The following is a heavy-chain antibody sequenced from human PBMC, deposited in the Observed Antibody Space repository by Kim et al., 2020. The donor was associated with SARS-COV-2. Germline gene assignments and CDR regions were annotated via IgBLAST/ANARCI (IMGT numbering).Heavy chain of an antibody. CDR3: ARGGIAARPDYYYYMDV. D-gene: IGHD6-6*01. Sequence: SETLSLTCAVYGGSFSGYYWSWIRQPPGKGLEWIGEINHSGSTNYNPSLKSRVTISVDTSKNQFSLKLSSVTAADTAVYYCARGGIAARPDYYYYMDVWG. V-gene: IGHV4-34*01. CDR2: INHSGST. J-gene: IGHJ6*03. CDR1: GGSFSGYY.